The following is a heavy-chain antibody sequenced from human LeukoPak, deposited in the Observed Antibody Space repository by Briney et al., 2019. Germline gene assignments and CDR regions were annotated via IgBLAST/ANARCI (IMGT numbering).Heavy chain of an antibody. V-gene: IGHV4-38-2*01. CDR1: GYSISSGYY. CDR2: IYHSGST. Sequence: PSETLSLTCAVSGYSISSGYYWGWIRQPPGKGLEWIGSIYHSGSTYYNPSLKSRVTISVDTSKNQFSLKLSSVTAADTAVYYCARTHCDFWSGYPLRFDPWGQGTLVTVSS. CDR3: ARTHCDFWSGYPLRFDP. J-gene: IGHJ5*02. D-gene: IGHD3-3*01.